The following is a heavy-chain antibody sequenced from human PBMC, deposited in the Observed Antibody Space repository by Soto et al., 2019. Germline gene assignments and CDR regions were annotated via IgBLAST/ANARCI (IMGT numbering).Heavy chain of an antibody. Sequence: ASVKVSCKASGYTFTSYDINWVRQATGQGLEWMGWMNPNNGNTNYAQKLQGRVTMTTDTSTSTAYMELRSLRSDDTAVYYCARVPPQSDAFDIWGQGTMVTVSS. CDR3: ARVPPQSDAFDI. CDR2: MNPNNGNT. V-gene: IGHV1-18*01. J-gene: IGHJ3*02. CDR1: GYTFTSYD.